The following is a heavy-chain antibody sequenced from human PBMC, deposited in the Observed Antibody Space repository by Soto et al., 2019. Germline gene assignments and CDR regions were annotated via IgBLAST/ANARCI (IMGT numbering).Heavy chain of an antibody. Sequence: SETLSLTCTVSGGSISSYYWSWIRQPPGKGLEGIGYIYYSGSTNYNPSLKSRVTISVDTSKNQFSLKLSSVTAADTAVYYCARMPGYCSGGSCYPEYFQHWGQGTLVTVSS. D-gene: IGHD2-15*01. CDR3: ARMPGYCSGGSCYPEYFQH. V-gene: IGHV4-59*01. J-gene: IGHJ1*01. CDR1: GGSISSYY. CDR2: IYYSGST.